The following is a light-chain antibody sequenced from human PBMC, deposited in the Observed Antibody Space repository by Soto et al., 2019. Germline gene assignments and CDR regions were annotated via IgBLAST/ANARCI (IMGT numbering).Light chain of an antibody. J-gene: IGKJ1*01. CDR2: KAS. Sequence: DIQMTQSPSTLSASVGDRVTITCRASESISANLAWYRQKPGKAPKLLIYKASTLESGVPSRFSGSGSGTEFTLTISSLPPDDFATYYCQQYDSYRTFGQGTKVDIK. CDR1: ESISAN. V-gene: IGKV1-5*03. CDR3: QQYDSYRT.